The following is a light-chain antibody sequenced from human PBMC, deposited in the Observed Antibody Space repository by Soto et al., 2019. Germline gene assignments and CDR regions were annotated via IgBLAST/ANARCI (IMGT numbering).Light chain of an antibody. J-gene: IGLJ3*02. V-gene: IGLV2-11*01. Sequence: QSALTQPHSVSGSPGQSVTISCTGTNSDVGRYNSVSWYQQLPGKAPKIIISAVRQRPSGVPDRFSGSKSGNTASLTISGLQADAEADYFCFSYTANDNWLFGGGT. CDR1: NSDVGRYNS. CDR2: AVR. CDR3: FSYTANDNWL.